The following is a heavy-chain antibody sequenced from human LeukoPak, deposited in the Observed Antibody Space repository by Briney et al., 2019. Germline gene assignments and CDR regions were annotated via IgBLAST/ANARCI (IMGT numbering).Heavy chain of an antibody. CDR1: GGSINSHSYY. J-gene: IGHJ2*01. D-gene: IGHD6-13*01. CDR3: ARVSYSRSYDYWYFDL. V-gene: IGHV4-61*02. CDR2: IYTGGST. Sequence: PSETLSLTCTVSGGSINSHSYYWSWIRQPAGTGLEWIGRIYTGGSTNYNPSLKSRVTISIDTSKNQFSLKLRSVTAADTSVYYCARVSYSRSYDYWYFDLWGRGTLVTVSS.